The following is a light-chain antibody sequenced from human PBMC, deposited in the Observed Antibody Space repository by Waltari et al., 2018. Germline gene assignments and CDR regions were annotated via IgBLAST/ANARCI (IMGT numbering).Light chain of an antibody. CDR2: TAS. Sequence: DIQMTQSPSSLSASVGDRVTITCRASQRIGNSVAWYQQKPGKAPKPLLSTASKLESAVPSRFSGSGSGTEYTLTISSLQPEDFATYYCQQYYSIALDFGGGTKVEIK. CDR1: QRIGNS. V-gene: IGKV1-NL1*01. J-gene: IGKJ4*01. CDR3: QQYYSIALD.